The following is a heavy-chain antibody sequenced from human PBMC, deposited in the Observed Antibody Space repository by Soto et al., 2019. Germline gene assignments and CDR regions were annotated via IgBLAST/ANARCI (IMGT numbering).Heavy chain of an antibody. D-gene: IGHD3-22*01. V-gene: IGHV4-39*01. J-gene: IGHJ4*02. CDR1: GGSISSSSYY. CDR2: IYYSGGT. Sequence: PSETLSLTCTVSGGSISSSSYYWGWIRQPPGKGLEWIASIYYSGGTYYNPSLKSRVTISVDTSKNQFSLKLSSVTAADTAVYYCARYYYYDSSGSNNYFDYWGQGTLVTVS. CDR3: ARYYYYDSSGSNNYFDY.